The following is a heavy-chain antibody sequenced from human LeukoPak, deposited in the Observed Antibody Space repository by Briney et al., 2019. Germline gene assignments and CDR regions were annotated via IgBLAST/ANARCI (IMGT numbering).Heavy chain of an antibody. CDR2: INPDGIKR. J-gene: IGHJ4*02. D-gene: IGHD2/OR15-2a*01. Sequence: GGSLRLSCAASGFTFSNFWMHWVRQAPGKGLEWVASINPDGIKRYSADSVKGRFTISRDNARNSLYLQMDSLRVEDTAFYYCARDLAFSRLDYWGQGVLVTVSS. V-gene: IGHV3-7*01. CDR3: ARDLAFSRLDY. CDR1: GFTFSNFW.